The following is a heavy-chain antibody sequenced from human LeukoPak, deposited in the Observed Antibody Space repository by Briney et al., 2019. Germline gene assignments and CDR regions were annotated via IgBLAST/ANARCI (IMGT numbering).Heavy chain of an antibody. CDR2: IIPIFGTA. CDR3: AREAARFLEWFPSK. D-gene: IGHD3-3*01. J-gene: IGHJ4*02. CDR1: GYTFTGYY. V-gene: IGHV1-69*05. Sequence: SVKVSCKASGYTFTGYYMHWVRQAPGQGLEWMGRIIPIFGTANYAQKFQGRVTITTDESTSTAYMELSSLRSEDTAVYYCAREAARFLEWFPSKWGQGTLVTVSS.